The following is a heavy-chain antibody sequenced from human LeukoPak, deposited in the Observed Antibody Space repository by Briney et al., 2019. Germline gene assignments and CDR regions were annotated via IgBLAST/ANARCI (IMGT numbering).Heavy chain of an antibody. CDR2: ISSSGSTI. V-gene: IGHV3-48*03. CDR3: TRGGYCSSTSGYKNGMDV. CDR1: GFTFSSYE. Sequence: GGSLRLSCAASGFTFSSYEMNWVRQAPGKGLEWVSYISSSGSTIYYADSVKGRFTISRDNAKNSLYLQMNSLRAEDTAVYFCTRGGYCSSTSGYKNGMDVWGKGTTVTVS. D-gene: IGHD2-2*02. J-gene: IGHJ6*04.